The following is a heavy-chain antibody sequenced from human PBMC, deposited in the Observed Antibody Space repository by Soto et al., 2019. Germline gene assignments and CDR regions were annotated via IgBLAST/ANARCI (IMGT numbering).Heavy chain of an antibody. CDR1: GGSISSGDYY. J-gene: IGHJ5*02. CDR3: ASQKLGYSTFDP. D-gene: IGHD5-18*01. V-gene: IGHV4-30-4*01. CDR2: IYYSGST. Sequence: PSETLSLTCTVSGGSISSGDYYWSWIRQPPGKGLEWIGYIYYSGSTYYNPSLKSRVTISVDTSKNQFSLKLSSVTAADTAVYYCASQKLGYSTFDPWGQGTLVTVSS.